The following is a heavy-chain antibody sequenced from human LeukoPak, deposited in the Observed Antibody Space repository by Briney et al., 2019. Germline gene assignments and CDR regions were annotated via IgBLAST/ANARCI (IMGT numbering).Heavy chain of an antibody. CDR1: GVSISTDTFY. CDR2: IYYTGSS. J-gene: IGHJ6*03. V-gene: IGHV4-39*07. D-gene: IGHD3-22*01. CDR3: ARQSDYDIDTSHYMDV. Sequence: SETLSLTCTVSGVSISTDTFYWGWIRQPPGKGLEWIANIYYTGSSYYNPSLKSRVTISVDTSKNQFSLKLTSVLAADTADYFCARQSDYDIDTSHYMDVWGKGTTVTVSS.